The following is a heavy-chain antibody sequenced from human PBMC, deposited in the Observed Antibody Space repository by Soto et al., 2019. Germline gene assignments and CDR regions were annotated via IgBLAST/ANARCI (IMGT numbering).Heavy chain of an antibody. CDR2: INHLGSI. D-gene: IGHD2-21*01. CDR3: ARGGISHWAYFYYMDV. CDR1: GGYLSDYF. V-gene: IGHV4-34*01. J-gene: IGHJ6*03. Sequence: SETLSLTCVVSGGYLSDYFWSWIRQPPGMALEWIGEINHLGSINYNPSLKSRATMSVDTSKNQFSLTLNSVTAADTATYYCARGGISHWAYFYYMDVWDRGTTVTVSS.